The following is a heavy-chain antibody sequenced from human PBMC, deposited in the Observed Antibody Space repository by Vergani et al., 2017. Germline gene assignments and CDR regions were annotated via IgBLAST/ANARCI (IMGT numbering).Heavy chain of an antibody. CDR1: GGTFSSYA. Sequence: QVQLVQSGAEVKKPGSSVKVSCKASGGTFSSYAISWVRQAPGQGLEWMGGIIPIFGTANYAQKFQGRVTITADESTSTAYMELSSLRSEDTAVYYCARDRSPHYYGDYHNYYYYYYMDVWGKGTTVTVSS. J-gene: IGHJ6*03. D-gene: IGHD4-17*01. V-gene: IGHV1-69*01. CDR3: ARDRSPHYYGDYHNYYYYYYMDV. CDR2: IIPIFGTA.